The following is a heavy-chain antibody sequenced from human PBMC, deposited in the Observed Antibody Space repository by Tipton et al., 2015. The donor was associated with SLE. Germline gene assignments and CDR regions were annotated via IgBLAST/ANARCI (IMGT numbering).Heavy chain of an antibody. CDR3: ARAPRYTSSYYYYHGMDV. D-gene: IGHD6-6*01. Sequence: GLVKPSGTLSLTCAVSGGSISSSNWWSWVRQPPGKGLEWIGEIYHSGSTNYNPSLKSRVTISVDKSKNQFSLKLSSVTAADTAVYYCARAPRYTSSYYYYHGMDVWGQGTTVTVSS. CDR1: GGSISSSNW. V-gene: IGHV4-4*02. J-gene: IGHJ6*02. CDR2: IYHSGST.